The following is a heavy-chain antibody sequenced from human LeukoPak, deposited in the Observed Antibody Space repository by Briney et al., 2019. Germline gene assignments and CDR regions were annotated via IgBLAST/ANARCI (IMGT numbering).Heavy chain of an antibody. D-gene: IGHD5-24*01. CDR2: ISSSSSYI. J-gene: IGHJ4*02. V-gene: IGHV3-21*01. CDR3: ARAGHGYKYYFDY. Sequence: GGSLRLSCAASGFTFSSHSMNWARQAPGKGLEWVSSISSSSSYIYYADSVKGRFTISRDNAKNPLYLQMNSLRAEDTAVYYCARAGHGYKYYFDYWGQGTLVTVSS. CDR1: GFTFSSHS.